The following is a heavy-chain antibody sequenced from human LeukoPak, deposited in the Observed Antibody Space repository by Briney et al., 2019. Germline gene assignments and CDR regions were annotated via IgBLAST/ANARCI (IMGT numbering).Heavy chain of an antibody. D-gene: IGHD3-22*01. J-gene: IGHJ4*02. V-gene: IGHV1-69*13. Sequence: ASVTVSCTASGGTFSSYAISWVRQAPGQGLEWMGGIIPIFGTANYAQKFQGRVTITADESTSTAYMELSSLRSEDTAVYYCARERGEDYDSSGYPDWGQGTLVTVSS. CDR2: IIPIFGTA. CDR3: ARERGEDYDSSGYPD. CDR1: GGTFSSYA.